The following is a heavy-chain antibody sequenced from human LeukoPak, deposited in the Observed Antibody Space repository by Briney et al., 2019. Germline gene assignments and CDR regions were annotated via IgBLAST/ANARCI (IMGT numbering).Heavy chain of an antibody. J-gene: IGHJ5*02. Sequence: SETLSLTCTVSGGSISSYYWSWIRQPPGKGLEWIGYIYYSGSTNYNPSLKSRVTISVDKSKNQFSLKLSSVTAADTAVYYCARVVLRYFDWLFTSSPNWFDPWGQGTLVTVSS. D-gene: IGHD3-9*01. CDR1: GGSISSYY. CDR2: IYYSGST. V-gene: IGHV4-59*12. CDR3: ARVVLRYFDWLFTSSPNWFDP.